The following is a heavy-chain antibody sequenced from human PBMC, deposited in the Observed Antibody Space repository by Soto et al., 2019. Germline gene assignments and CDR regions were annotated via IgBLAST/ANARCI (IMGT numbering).Heavy chain of an antibody. CDR2: IYYGGCT. Sequence: QVQLQESGPGLVKPSQTLSLTCTVSGGSISNDNYYWSWIRQHPGKGLEWIGYIYYGGCTYYYPSLKSRVIFSVDTSKNQFSLNLSSVTAADTAVYYCARDLRFWSGYLVEKKDNWFDPWGQGTLVTVSS. CDR1: GGSISNDNYY. D-gene: IGHD3-3*01. J-gene: IGHJ5*02. V-gene: IGHV4-31*03. CDR3: ARDLRFWSGYLVEKKDNWFDP.